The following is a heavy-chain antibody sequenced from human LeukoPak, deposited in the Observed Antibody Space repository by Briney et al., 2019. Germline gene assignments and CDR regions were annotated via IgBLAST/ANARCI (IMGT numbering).Heavy chain of an antibody. D-gene: IGHD3-22*01. CDR2: INHSGST. CDR3: ASLRRRSSGYKKDYYYMDV. V-gene: IGHV4-34*01. Sequence: SETLSLTCAVYGGSFSGYYWSWIRQPQGKGLEWIGEINHSGSTNYNPSLKSRVTISVDTSKNQFSLKLSSVTAADTAVYYCASLRRRSSGYKKDYYYMDVWGKGTTVTVSS. CDR1: GGSFSGYY. J-gene: IGHJ6*03.